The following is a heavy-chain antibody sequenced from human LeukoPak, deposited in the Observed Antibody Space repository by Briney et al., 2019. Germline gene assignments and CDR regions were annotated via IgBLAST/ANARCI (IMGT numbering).Heavy chain of an antibody. J-gene: IGHJ2*01. V-gene: IGHV4-34*01. CDR3: ARHQGVVDL. CDR1: GGSLSGFY. Sequence: SETLSLTCAVYGGSLSGFYWSWIRQPPRKGLEWIGEINHSGSTNYNPSLKSRVTISVDTSKNQFSLKLSSVTAADTAVYYCARHQGVVDLWGRGSLVTVSS. D-gene: IGHD3-3*01. CDR2: INHSGST.